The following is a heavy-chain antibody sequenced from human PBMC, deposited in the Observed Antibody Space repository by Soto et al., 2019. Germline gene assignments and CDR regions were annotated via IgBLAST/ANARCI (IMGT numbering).Heavy chain of an antibody. D-gene: IGHD1-1*01. J-gene: IGHJ6*02. CDR3: ARDAEAYVNVMGTIRSGYYYHGLDV. V-gene: IGHV3-30*03. CDR1: GFTYSSYG. CDR2: VSYDGSGK. Sequence: QVQLVESGGGVVQSGRSLGLSCVGSGFTYSSYGIHWVRQAPGKGLEWVAVVSYDGSGKYYADSVKGRFTISRDNSKNTLYLQMNTLGVEDTAVYHCARDAEAYVNVMGTIRSGYYYHGLDVWGQGTTVIVSS.